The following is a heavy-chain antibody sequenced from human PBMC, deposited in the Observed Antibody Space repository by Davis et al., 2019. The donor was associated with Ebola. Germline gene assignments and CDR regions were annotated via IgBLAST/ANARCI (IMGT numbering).Heavy chain of an antibody. CDR3: GRVLRFLEWSTRYYYYGMDV. CDR2: IKQDGSEK. J-gene: IGHJ6*02. CDR1: GFTFSSYW. D-gene: IGHD3-3*01. V-gene: IGHV3-7*01. Sequence: PGGSLRISCAASGFTFSSYWMSWVRQAPGKGLEWVANIKQDGSEKYYVDSVKGRFTISRDNAKNSLYLQMNSLRAEDTAVYYCGRVLRFLEWSTRYYYYGMDVWGQGTTVTVSS.